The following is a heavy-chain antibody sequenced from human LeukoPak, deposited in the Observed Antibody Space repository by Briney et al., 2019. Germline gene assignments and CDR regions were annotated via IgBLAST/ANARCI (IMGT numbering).Heavy chain of an antibody. CDR2: INHSGST. Sequence: SETLSLTCAVYGGSYSGCYWSWIRQPPGKGLEWIGEINHSGSTNYNPSLKSRVTLSVDTSKNQFSLKLSSVTAADTAVYYCARGPQYSSSSGVDYWGQGTLVTVSS. J-gene: IGHJ4*02. V-gene: IGHV4-34*01. D-gene: IGHD6-6*01. CDR1: GGSYSGCY. CDR3: ARGPQYSSSSGVDY.